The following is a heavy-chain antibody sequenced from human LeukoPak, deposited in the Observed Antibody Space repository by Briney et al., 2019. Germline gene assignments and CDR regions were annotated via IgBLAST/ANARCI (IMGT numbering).Heavy chain of an antibody. D-gene: IGHD3-10*01. V-gene: IGHV4-39*07. CDR3: DTAVYYCARGRRGGSRAFDI. J-gene: IGHJ3*02. CDR1: GGSISSSSYY. CDR2: IYYSGST. Sequence: PSETLSLTCTVSGGSISSSSYYWGWIRQPPGKGLEWIGSIYYSGSTYYNPSLKSRVTISVDTSKNQFSLRLSSVTAADSSMTAADTAVYYCARGRRGGSRAFDIWGQGTMVTVSS.